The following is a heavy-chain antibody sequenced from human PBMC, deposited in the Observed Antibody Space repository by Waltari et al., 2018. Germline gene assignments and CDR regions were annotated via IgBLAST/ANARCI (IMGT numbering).Heavy chain of an antibody. J-gene: IGHJ4*02. V-gene: IGHV3-33*01. CDR1: GFTFSSYG. CDR3: AREQSGPFDY. CDR2: IWYDGSNK. Sequence: QVQLVESGGGVVQPGRSLRLSCAASGFTFSSYGMHWVRQAPGKGLEWVAGIWYDGSNKYYADSVKGRFTISRDNSKNTLYLQMNSLRAEDMAVYYCAREQSGPFDYWGQGTLVTVSS.